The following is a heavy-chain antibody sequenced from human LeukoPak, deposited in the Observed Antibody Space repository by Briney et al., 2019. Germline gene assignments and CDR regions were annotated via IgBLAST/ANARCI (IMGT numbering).Heavy chain of an antibody. J-gene: IGHJ4*02. CDR1: GGSVSGYY. D-gene: IGHD4-17*01. CDR3: AATIKRDYGDTNLHY. CDR2: MYDRGNI. Sequence: SETLSLTCTVSGGSVSGYYWSWIRQPPGKGLEWIGYMYDRGNINYNPSLKSRVTISQDMSKNQLSLKLRFVTAGDSAVYYCAATIKRDYGDTNLHYWGQGILVTVSS. V-gene: IGHV4-59*02.